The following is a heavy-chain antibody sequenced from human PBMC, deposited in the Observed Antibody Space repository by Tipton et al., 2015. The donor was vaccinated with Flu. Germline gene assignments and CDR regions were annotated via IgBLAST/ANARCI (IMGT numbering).Heavy chain of an antibody. V-gene: IGHV4-59*01. Sequence: TLSLTCTVSGGSISRYYCSWIRQPPGKGLEWIGYIYYSGSTNYNPSLKSRVTISGDTSKNQFSLKLNSVTAADTAVYYCARGYCSGTSCLPVDYWGQGTLVTVSS. J-gene: IGHJ4*02. CDR3: ARGYCSGTSCLPVDY. CDR1: GGSISRYY. CDR2: IYYSGST. D-gene: IGHD2-2*01.